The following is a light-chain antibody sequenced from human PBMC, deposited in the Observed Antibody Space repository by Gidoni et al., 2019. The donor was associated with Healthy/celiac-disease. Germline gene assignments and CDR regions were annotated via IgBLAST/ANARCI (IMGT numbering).Light chain of an antibody. CDR1: NIGRKS. Sequence: YVLTPPPSVSVAPGQTARMTCGGNNIGRKSVPGYQQKPGQAPVLVVYDDSDRPSGIPERFSGSNSGNTATLTISRVEAGDEADYYCQVWDSSSDHVVFGGGTKLTVL. J-gene: IGLJ2*01. CDR3: QVWDSSSDHVV. CDR2: DDS. V-gene: IGLV3-21*02.